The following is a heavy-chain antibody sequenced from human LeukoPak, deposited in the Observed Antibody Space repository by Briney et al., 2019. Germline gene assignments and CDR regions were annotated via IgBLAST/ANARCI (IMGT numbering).Heavy chain of an antibody. CDR2: IYYSGST. CDR3: ARGVRRCSGGSCYDY. J-gene: IGHJ4*02. CDR1: GGSISSYY. Sequence: SETLSLTCTVSGGSISSYYWSWIRQPPGKGLEWIGYIYYSGSTNYNPSLKSRVTISVDTSKNQFSLKLSSVTAADTAVYYCARGVRRCSGGSCYDYWGQGTLVTVSS. V-gene: IGHV4-59*01. D-gene: IGHD2-15*01.